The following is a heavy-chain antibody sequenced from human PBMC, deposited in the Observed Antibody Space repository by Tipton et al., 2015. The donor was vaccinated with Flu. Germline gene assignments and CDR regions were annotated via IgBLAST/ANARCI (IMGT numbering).Heavy chain of an antibody. CDR3: ARLDGSSDY. J-gene: IGHJ4*02. CDR2: ISSSSSYI. D-gene: IGHD5-24*01. CDR1: GFTFSSYS. Sequence: SLRLSCAASGFTFSSYSMNWVRQAPGKGLEWVSSISSSSSYIYYADSVKGRFTISRDNSKNTLYLQMNSLRAEDTAVYYCARLDGSSDYWGQGTLVTVSS. V-gene: IGHV3-21*01.